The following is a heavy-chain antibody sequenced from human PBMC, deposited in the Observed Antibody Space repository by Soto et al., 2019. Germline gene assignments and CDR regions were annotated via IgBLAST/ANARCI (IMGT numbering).Heavy chain of an antibody. J-gene: IGHJ4*02. CDR3: AKDEGDYYGSGSYGSFDY. V-gene: IGHV3-9*01. Sequence: EVQLVESGGGLVQPGRSLRLSCAASGFTFDDYAMHWVRQAPGKGLEWVSGISWNSGSIGYADSVKGRFTISRDNAKNSMYLQMNSLRAEDTVLYYCAKDEGDYYGSGSYGSFDYWGQGTLVTVSS. CDR1: GFTFDDYA. D-gene: IGHD3-10*01. CDR2: ISWNSGSI.